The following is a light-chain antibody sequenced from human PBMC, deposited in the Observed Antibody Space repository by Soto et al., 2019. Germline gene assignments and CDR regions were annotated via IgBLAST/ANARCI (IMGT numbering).Light chain of an antibody. CDR3: ATWDDSMNGRV. Sequence: QSVMTQPPSVSAAPGQKVTISCSGSSSNIGGNSVSWYQQLPGTAPKLLIYDDNKRPSGIPDRFSGSKSGTSATLGITGFQTGAAAVYFCATWDDSMNGRVFGGGTKLTVL. CDR2: DDN. J-gene: IGLJ3*02. V-gene: IGLV1-51*01. CDR1: SSNIGGNS.